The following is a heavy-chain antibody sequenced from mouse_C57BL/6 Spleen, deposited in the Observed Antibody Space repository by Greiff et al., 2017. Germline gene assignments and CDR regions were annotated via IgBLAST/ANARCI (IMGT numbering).Heavy chain of an antibody. D-gene: IGHD2-2*01. V-gene: IGHV1-55*01. CDR1: GYTFTSYW. J-gene: IGHJ3*01. CDR2: IYPGSGST. Sequence: QVQLQQPGAELVKPGASVKMSCKASGYTFTSYWITWVKQRPGQGLEWIGDIYPGSGSTNYNEKFKSKATLTVDTSSSTAYMQLSSLTSEDSAVYYCARGGSYYGYDWIAYWGQGTLVTVSA. CDR3: ARGGSYYGYDWIAY.